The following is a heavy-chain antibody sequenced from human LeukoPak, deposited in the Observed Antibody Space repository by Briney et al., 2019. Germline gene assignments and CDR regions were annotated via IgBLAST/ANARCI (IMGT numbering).Heavy chain of an antibody. D-gene: IGHD4-23*01. CDR1: GFTFSSYA. CDR3: ARAPGGDYYGGLDY. J-gene: IGHJ4*02. V-gene: IGHV3-23*01. Sequence: GGSLRLSCAASGFTFSSYAMSWVRQAPGKGLEWVSAISGSGGSTYYADSVKGRFTISRDNSKNTLYLQMNSLRAEDTAVYYCARAPGGDYYGGLDYWGQGTLVTVSS. CDR2: ISGSGGST.